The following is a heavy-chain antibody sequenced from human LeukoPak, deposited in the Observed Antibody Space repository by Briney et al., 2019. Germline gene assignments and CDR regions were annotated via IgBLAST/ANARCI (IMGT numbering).Heavy chain of an antibody. CDR2: ISGSGGST. CDR3: AKGSWIQLWSPFDY. J-gene: IGHJ4*02. D-gene: IGHD5-18*01. Sequence: GGSLRLSCAASGFTFSSYAMSWVRQAPGKGLEWVSAISGSGGSTYYADSVKGRFTISRDNSKNTLYLQMNSLRAEDTAVYCCAKGSWIQLWSPFDYWGQGTLVTVSS. V-gene: IGHV3-23*01. CDR1: GFTFSSYA.